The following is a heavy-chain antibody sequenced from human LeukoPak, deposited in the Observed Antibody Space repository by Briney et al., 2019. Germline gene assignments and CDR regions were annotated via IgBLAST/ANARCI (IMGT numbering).Heavy chain of an antibody. J-gene: IGHJ4*02. D-gene: IGHD3-10*01. V-gene: IGHV4-59*01. CDR2: VYNRGNT. Sequence: SETLSLTCTVSGGSISSYHWSWIRQPPGKGLEWIGYVYNRGNTNYNPSLKSGDSISVDKSKNQFSLKLNSVTAADTAVYYCARSFGDYGSGSFGYWGQGTLVTVSS. CDR1: GGSISSYH. CDR3: ARSFGDYGSGSFGY.